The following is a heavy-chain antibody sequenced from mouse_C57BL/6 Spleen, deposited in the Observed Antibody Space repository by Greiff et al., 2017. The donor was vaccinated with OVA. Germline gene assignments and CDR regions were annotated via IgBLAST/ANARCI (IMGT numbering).Heavy chain of an antibody. V-gene: IGHV1-66*01. CDR2: IYPGSGNT. CDR3: ARWEVEWEGARDY. J-gene: IGHJ4*01. D-gene: IGHD1-3*01. Sequence: QVQLQQSGPELVKPGASVKISCKASGYSFTSYYIHWVKQRPGQGLEWIGWIYPGSGNTKYNEKFKGKATLTADTSSSTAYMQLSSLTSEDSAVYYCARWEVEWEGARDYWGQGTSVTVSS. CDR1: GYSFTSYY.